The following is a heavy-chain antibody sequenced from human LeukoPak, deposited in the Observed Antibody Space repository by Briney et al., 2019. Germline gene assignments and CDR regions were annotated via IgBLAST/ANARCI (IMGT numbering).Heavy chain of an antibody. V-gene: IGHV4-61*02. CDR1: GGSISSGSYY. CDR2: IYTSGST. Sequence: PSETLSLTCTVSGGSISSGSYYWSWIRQPAGKGLEWIGRIYTSGSTNYNPSLKSRITISVDTSKNQFSLKLSSVTAADTAVYYCASHLSGRPSNWFDPWGQGTLVTVSS. D-gene: IGHD3-10*01. J-gene: IGHJ5*02. CDR3: ASHLSGRPSNWFDP.